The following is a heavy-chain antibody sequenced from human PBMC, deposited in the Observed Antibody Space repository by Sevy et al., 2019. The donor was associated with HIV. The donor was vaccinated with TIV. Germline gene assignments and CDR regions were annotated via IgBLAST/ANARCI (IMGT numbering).Heavy chain of an antibody. CDR1: GFTFSPYG. CDR3: ARNLSPSGAFDI. V-gene: IGHV3-23*01. D-gene: IGHD6-25*01. Sequence: GGSLRLSCAASGFTFSPYGMTWVRQAPGKGLEWVSVISGSSGTTYAAESVKGRFTISRDNSKNTLYLHMSSLGAEDTAVYYCARNLSPSGAFDIWGQGTRVTVSS. J-gene: IGHJ3*02. CDR2: ISGSSGTT.